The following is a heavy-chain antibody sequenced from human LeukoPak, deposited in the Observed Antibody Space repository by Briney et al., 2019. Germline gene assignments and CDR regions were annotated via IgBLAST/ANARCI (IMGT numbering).Heavy chain of an antibody. V-gene: IGHV3-21*01. CDR2: ISSGGSYI. Sequence: GGSLRLSCAASGFTFSSHSMNWVRQAPGKGLEWVSSISSGGSYIKYADSVKGRFTISRDNAKNSLYLQMNSLRVEDTAVYFCARDVSPAAGIDYWGQGTLVTVSS. J-gene: IGHJ4*02. CDR3: ARDVSPAAGIDY. D-gene: IGHD6-13*01. CDR1: GFTFSSHS.